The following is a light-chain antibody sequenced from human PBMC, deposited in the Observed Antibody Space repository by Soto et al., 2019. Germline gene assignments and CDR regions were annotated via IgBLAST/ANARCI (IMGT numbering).Light chain of an antibody. V-gene: IGLV2-8*01. CDR1: SSDVGGYNY. Sequence: QSALTQPPSASGSPGQSVTISCTGTSSDVGGYNYVSWYQQHPGKAPKLVIYEVSKRPSGVPDRFSGSKSGNTASLTVSGLQAEDEADYYCSSYAGSNNVEVFGSGTKLTVL. CDR3: SSYAGSNNVEV. CDR2: EVS. J-gene: IGLJ1*01.